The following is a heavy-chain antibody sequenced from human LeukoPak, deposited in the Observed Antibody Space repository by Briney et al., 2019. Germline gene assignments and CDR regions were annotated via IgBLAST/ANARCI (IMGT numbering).Heavy chain of an antibody. CDR1: GFTFSNYG. D-gene: IGHD6-13*01. CDR3: AKAMGSISWAFDS. Sequence: GGSLRLSCAASGFTFSNYGTHWVRQAPGKGLEWLAVISNDGTNKNYVDSVKGRFTISRDSSKNTLYLQMNSLRSDDTAVYYCAKAMGSISWAFDSWGQGTLVTVSS. J-gene: IGHJ4*02. CDR2: ISNDGTNK. V-gene: IGHV3-30*18.